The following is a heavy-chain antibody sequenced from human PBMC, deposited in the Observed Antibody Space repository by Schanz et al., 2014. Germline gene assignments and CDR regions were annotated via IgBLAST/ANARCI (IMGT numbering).Heavy chain of an antibody. D-gene: IGHD2-2*02. CDR3: AGEEYQLLYRN. J-gene: IGHJ4*02. V-gene: IGHV3-66*01. CDR2: IYSGGST. CDR1: GFTVSSNY. Sequence: EVQLVESGGGLVQPGGSLRLSCVASGFTVSSNYMSWVRQAPGKRLGWVSTIYSGGSTYHADSVKGRFTISRDNSKNTLYLQMTSLRAEDTAVYDCAGEEYQLLYRNWGQGSLVTVSS.